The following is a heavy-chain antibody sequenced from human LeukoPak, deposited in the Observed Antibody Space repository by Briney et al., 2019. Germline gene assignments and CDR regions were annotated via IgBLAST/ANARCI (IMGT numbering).Heavy chain of an antibody. CDR3: AKDLLSGRYQLPNYFDY. V-gene: IGHV3-23*01. CDR2: ISGSGGST. Sequence: PGGSLRLSCAASGFTFSSYAMSWVRQAPGKGLEWVSAISGSGGSTYYADSVKGRFTISRDNSKNTLYLQMNSLRAEDTAVYYCAKDLLSGRYQLPNYFDYWGQGTLVTVSS. D-gene: IGHD6-19*01. CDR1: GFTFSSYA. J-gene: IGHJ4*02.